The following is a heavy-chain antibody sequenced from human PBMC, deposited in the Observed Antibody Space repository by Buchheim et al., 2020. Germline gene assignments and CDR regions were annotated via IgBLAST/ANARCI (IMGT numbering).Heavy chain of an antibody. CDR2: MDPSDSYT. J-gene: IGHJ6*02. CDR1: GYSFTNYW. D-gene: IGHD4-11*01. CDR3: ARHPSRPLHDV. V-gene: IGHV5-10-1*03. Sequence: EVQLVQSGAEVKKPGESLRISCKGSGYSFTNYWINWVRQMPGKGLEWMGRMDPSDSYTSYSPSFQGHVTISVDESIGTVYLQWSSLKASDTAVYFCARHPSRPLHDVWGQGTT.